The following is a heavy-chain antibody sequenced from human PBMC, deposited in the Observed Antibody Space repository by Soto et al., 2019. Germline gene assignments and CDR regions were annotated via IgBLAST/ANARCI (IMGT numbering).Heavy chain of an antibody. CDR1: GGSISSYY. CDR3: ARVGELYGCGGDCFLWGSSYYGMDV. J-gene: IGHJ6*02. Sequence: SETLSLTCTVSGGSISSYYWSWIRQPAGKGLEWIGRIYTSGSTNYNPSLKSRVTMSVDTSKNQFSLKLSSVTAADTAVYYCARVGELYGCGGDCFLWGSSYYGMDVRGLGTTGTVS. V-gene: IGHV4-4*07. CDR2: IYTSGST. D-gene: IGHD2-21*02.